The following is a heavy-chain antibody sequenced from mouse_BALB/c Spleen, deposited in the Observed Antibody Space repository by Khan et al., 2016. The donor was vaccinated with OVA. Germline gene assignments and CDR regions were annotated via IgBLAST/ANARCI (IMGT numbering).Heavy chain of an antibody. CDR1: GYTFTSYV. D-gene: IGHD1-1*01. CDR3: AQVGSYYVSFVY. Sequence: EVELVESGPEVVKPGASVKMSCKASGYTFTSYVMHWVKQKPGQGLEWIGYIYPFNDATKFNEKFNGKATLTSDKSSSTAYMELSSLTSEDSAVYCCAQVGSYYVSFVYWGQGTLVTVSA. CDR2: IYPFNDAT. J-gene: IGHJ3*01. V-gene: IGHV1S136*01.